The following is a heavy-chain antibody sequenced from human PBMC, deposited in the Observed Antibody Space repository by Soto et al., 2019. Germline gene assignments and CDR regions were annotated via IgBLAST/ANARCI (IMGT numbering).Heavy chain of an antibody. V-gene: IGHV3-21*01. CDR1: GFTFSSYS. CDR2: ISSSSSYI. CDR3: ARAKGYYDFWSGYYAFDI. Sequence: LSLTCAASGFTFSSYSMNWVRQAPGKGLEWVSSISSSSSYIYYADSVKGRFTISRDNAKNSLYLQMNSLRAEDTAVYYCARAKGYYDFWSGYYAFDIWGQGTMVTVSS. J-gene: IGHJ3*02. D-gene: IGHD3-3*01.